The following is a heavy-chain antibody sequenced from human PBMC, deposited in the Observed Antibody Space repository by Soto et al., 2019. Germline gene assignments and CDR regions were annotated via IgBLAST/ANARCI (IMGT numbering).Heavy chain of an antibody. D-gene: IGHD4-17*01. CDR3: ARPMTTVTTTANYYFDY. CDR1: GFTFSSYS. Sequence: GGSLRLSCAASGFTFSSYSMNWVRQAPGKGLEWVSSISYGSSYIYYADTVKGRFTISRDNAKNSLFLQMNSLRAEDTVVYFCARPMTTVTTTANYYFDYWGRGTLVTVSS. J-gene: IGHJ4*02. CDR2: ISYGSSYI. V-gene: IGHV3-21*01.